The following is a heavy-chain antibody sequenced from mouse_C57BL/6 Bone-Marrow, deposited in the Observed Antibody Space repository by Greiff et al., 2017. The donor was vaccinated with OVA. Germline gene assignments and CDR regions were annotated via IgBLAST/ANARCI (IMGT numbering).Heavy chain of an antibody. CDR2: IRNKANNHAT. V-gene: IGHV6-6*01. D-gene: IGHD2-3*01. Sequence: DVMLVESGGGLVQPGGSMKLSCAASGFTFSDAWMDWVRQSPEKGLEWVAEIRNKANNHATYYAESVKGRFTISRDDSKSSVYLQMNSLRAEDTGIYYCTRIYDGYYLYYFDYWGQGTTLTVSS. CDR3: TRIYDGYYLYYFDY. CDR1: GFTFSDAW. J-gene: IGHJ2*01.